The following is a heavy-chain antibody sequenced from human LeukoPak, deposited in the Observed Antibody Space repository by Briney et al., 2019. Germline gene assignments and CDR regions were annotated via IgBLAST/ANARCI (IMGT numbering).Heavy chain of an antibody. CDR3: ARAYHDNVLLWFGELLYFDY. Sequence: PSETLSLTCTVSGGSISSYYWSWIRQPPGKGLEWIGYIYYSGSTNYNPSLESRVTISVDTSKNQFSLKLSSVTAADTAVYYCARAYHDNVLLWFGELLYFDYWGQGTLVTVSS. V-gene: IGHV4-59*01. D-gene: IGHD3-10*01. CDR2: IYYSGST. CDR1: GGSISSYY. J-gene: IGHJ4*02.